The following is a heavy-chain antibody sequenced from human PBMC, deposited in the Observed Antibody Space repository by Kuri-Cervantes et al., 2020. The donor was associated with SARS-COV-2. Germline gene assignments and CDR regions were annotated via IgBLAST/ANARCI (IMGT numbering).Heavy chain of an antibody. D-gene: IGHD3-10*01. V-gene: IGHV3-30*18. Sequence: GGSLRLSCVASEFNFRYYGMYWVRQAPGKGLEWLAVISHDGRDTYHGDPVKGRFTISRDNSKNTLYLQMNSLRPEGTAVYYCAKPGSLRGIIREDQYGLDVWGQGTTVTVSS. J-gene: IGHJ6*02. CDR2: ISHDGRDT. CDR1: EFNFRYYG. CDR3: AKPGSLRGIIREDQYGLDV.